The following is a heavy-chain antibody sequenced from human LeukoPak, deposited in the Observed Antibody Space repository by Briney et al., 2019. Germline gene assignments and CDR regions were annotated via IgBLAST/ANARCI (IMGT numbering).Heavy chain of an antibody. CDR3: ARAPRGGWFGP. D-gene: IGHD3-10*01. CDR1: GGSINSDY. J-gene: IGHJ5*02. V-gene: IGHV4-59*01. CDR2: IYHSGST. Sequence: SETLSLACSVSGGSINSDYWNWIRQPPGKGLEWIGYIYHSGSTTYNPSLKSRVTISVDTPKNQFSMKLSSVTAADTAVYYCARAPRGGWFGPWGQGTLVIVSS.